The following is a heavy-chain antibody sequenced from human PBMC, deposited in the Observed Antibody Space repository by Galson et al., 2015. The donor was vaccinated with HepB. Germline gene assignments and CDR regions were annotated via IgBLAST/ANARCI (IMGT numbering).Heavy chain of an antibody. Sequence: SLRLSCAASGFTFSSYGMHWVRQAPGKGLEWVAVISYDGSNKYCADSVKGRFTISRDNSKNTLYLQMNSLRAEDTAVYYCAKDLTGYYDFWSGYLPRNYMDVWGKGTTVTVSS. CDR1: GFTFSSYG. J-gene: IGHJ6*03. CDR2: ISYDGSNK. V-gene: IGHV3-30*18. CDR3: AKDLTGYYDFWSGYLPRNYMDV. D-gene: IGHD3-3*01.